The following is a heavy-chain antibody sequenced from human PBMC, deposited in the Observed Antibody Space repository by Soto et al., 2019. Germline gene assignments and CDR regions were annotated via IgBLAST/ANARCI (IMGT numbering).Heavy chain of an antibody. D-gene: IGHD6-13*01. CDR1: GFTFSSYS. Sequence: ESGGGLVKPGGSLRLSCAASGFTFSSYSMNWVRQAPGKGLEWVSSISSSSSYIYYADSVKGRFTISRDNAKNSLYLQMNSLRAEDTAVYYCARERPGIAAAGTGDYWGQGTLVTVSS. J-gene: IGHJ4*02. CDR3: ARERPGIAAAGTGDY. V-gene: IGHV3-21*01. CDR2: ISSSSSYI.